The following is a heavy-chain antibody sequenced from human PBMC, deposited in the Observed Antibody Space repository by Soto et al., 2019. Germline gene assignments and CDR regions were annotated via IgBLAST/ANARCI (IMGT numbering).Heavy chain of an antibody. V-gene: IGHV1-18*01. CDR2: ISAYNGNT. J-gene: IGHJ6*03. CDR3: AREGFEYSSSSYYMDV. Sequence: ASVKVSCKASGYTFTSYGISLVRQAPGQGLEWMGWISAYNGNTNYAQKLQGRVTMTTDTSTSTAYMELRSLRSDDAAVYYCAREGFEYSSSSYYMDVWGKGTTVTVSS. CDR1: GYTFTSYG. D-gene: IGHD6-6*01.